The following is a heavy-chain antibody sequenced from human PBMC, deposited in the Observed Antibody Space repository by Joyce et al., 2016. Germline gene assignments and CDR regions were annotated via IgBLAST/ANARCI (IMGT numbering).Heavy chain of an antibody. D-gene: IGHD4-23*01. Sequence: QVQLQESGPGLVEPSETLSLTCNVSGGSIKTYYWSWIRQPPGKCLEWIGHVPDSGSTNYSPSLKSRVTISVDTSKNLLSLNMKSVTAADTGVYYCARAYLTGFTTSWYLGFWGQGARVTVSS. J-gene: IGHJ4*02. V-gene: IGHV4-59*01. CDR3: ARAYLTGFTTSWYLGF. CDR1: GGSIKTYY. CDR2: VPDSGST.